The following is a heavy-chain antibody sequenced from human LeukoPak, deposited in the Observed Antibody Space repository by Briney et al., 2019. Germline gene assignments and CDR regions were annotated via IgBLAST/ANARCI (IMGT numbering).Heavy chain of an antibody. CDR2: INHDATEK. Sequence: GVSLRLSCVASGFSFDSYWMNWVRQAPGRGLEWVANINHDATEKYYVDSVKGRFTISRDNAKKSLYLQMNRRRADDTAVYYCARGHTAVTRHFDFWGQGTLVTVSS. V-gene: IGHV3-7*01. CDR1: GFSFDSYW. D-gene: IGHD4-17*01. J-gene: IGHJ4*02. CDR3: ARGHTAVTRHFDF.